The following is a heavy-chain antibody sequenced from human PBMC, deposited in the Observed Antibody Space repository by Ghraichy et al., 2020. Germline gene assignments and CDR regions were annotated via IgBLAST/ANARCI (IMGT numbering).Heavy chain of an antibody. D-gene: IGHD6-13*01. Sequence: GGSLRLSCAASGFTFSSYAMHWVRQAPGKGLEWVAVISYDGSNKYYADSVKGRFTISRDNSKNTLYLQMNSLRAEDTAVYYCARGVGSSRGGYFDLWGRGTLVTVSP. CDR3: ARGVGSSRGGYFDL. V-gene: IGHV3-30-3*01. CDR1: GFTFSSYA. CDR2: ISYDGSNK. J-gene: IGHJ2*01.